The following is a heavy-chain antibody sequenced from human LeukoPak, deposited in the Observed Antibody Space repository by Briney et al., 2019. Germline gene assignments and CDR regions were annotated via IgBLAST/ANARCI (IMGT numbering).Heavy chain of an antibody. V-gene: IGHV3-21*01. CDR1: GFTFSSYS. D-gene: IGHD4-17*01. J-gene: IGHJ6*02. CDR2: ISSSSYI. Sequence: GGSLRLSCAASGFTFSSYSMNWVRQAPGKGLEWVSSISSSSYIYYADSVKGRFTISRDNAKNSLYLQMNSLRAEDTAVYYCARGELTTVTSYYYYGMDVWGQGTTVTVSS. CDR3: ARGELTTVTSYYYYGMDV.